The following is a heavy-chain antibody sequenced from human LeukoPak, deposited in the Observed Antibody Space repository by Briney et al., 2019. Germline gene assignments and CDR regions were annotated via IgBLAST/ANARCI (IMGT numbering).Heavy chain of an antibody. V-gene: IGHV1-8*02. D-gene: IGHD3-9*01. CDR1: GYSFTSYD. J-gene: IGHJ6*03. CDR2: MNPNSGNT. Sequence: GASVKVSCNASGYSFTSYDINWVRQATGQGLEWMGWMNPNSGNTGYAQKFQGRVTMTRNTSISTAYMELSSLRSEDTAVYYCARRYYDILTGYYPPVDYYYYMDVWGKGTTVTISS. CDR3: ARRYYDILTGYYPPVDYYYYMDV.